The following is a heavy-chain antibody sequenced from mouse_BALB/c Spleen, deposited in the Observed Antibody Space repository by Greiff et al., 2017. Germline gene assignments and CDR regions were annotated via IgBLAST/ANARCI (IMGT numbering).Heavy chain of an antibody. CDR1: GFNIKDTY. D-gene: IGHD2-3*01. Sequence: VQLQQSGAELVKPGASVKLSCTASGFNIKDTYMHWVKQRPEQGLEWIGRIDPANGNTKYDPKFQGKATITADTSSNTAYLQHSSLTSEDTAVYYCASAGYYAWFAYWGQGTLVTVSA. J-gene: IGHJ3*01. V-gene: IGHV14-3*02. CDR2: IDPANGNT. CDR3: ASAGYYAWFAY.